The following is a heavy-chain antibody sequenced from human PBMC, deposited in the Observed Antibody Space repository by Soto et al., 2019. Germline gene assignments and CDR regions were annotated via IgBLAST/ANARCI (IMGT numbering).Heavy chain of an antibody. CDR1: GFTFSSYA. Sequence: GGSLRLSCAASGFTFSSYAMSWVRQAPGKGLEWVSAISGSGGSTYYADSVKGRFTISRDNSKNTLYLQMNSLRAEDTAVYYCAKGPRRNYDILTGYPIDYWGQGTLVTVSS. CDR2: ISGSGGST. CDR3: AKGPRRNYDILTGYPIDY. D-gene: IGHD3-9*01. J-gene: IGHJ4*02. V-gene: IGHV3-23*01.